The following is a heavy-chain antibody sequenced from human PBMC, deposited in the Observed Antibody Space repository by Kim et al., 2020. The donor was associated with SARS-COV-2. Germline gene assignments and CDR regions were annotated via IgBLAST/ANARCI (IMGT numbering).Heavy chain of an antibody. CDR3: ARAGANWFDP. V-gene: IGHV4-34*01. CDR1: GESFSAYY. CDR2: INYSGSA. J-gene: IGHJ5*02. Sequence: SETLSLTCDVHGESFSAYYWSWMRQPPGKGLEWIGEINYSGSANYNPSLKSRVTIFIDKSKNQVSLKLTSVTAADTAMYYCARAGANWFDPWGQGTLVTV.